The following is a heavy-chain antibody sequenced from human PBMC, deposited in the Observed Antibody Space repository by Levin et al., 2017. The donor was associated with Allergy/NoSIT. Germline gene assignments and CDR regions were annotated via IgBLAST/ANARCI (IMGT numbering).Heavy chain of an antibody. V-gene: IGHV3-73*01. J-gene: IGHJ4*02. CDR3: SRHRENIDY. CDR1: GFTFSGSG. CDR2: IRRDIQNYAT. Sequence: EASVKVSCVGSGFTFSGSGFQWVRRPSGKGLEWIGHIRRDIQNYATTYAASLKGRFTISRDDSQSTTYLAMNSLKPEDTAVYYCSRHRENIDYWGQGTLVTV. D-gene: IGHD5-24*01.